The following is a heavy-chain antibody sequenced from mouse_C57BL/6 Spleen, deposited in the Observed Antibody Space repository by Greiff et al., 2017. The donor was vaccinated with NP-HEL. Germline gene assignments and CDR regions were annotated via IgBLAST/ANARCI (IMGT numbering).Heavy chain of an antibody. V-gene: IGHV1-50*01. CDR2: IDPSDSYT. J-gene: IGHJ2*01. Sequence: VQLQQPGAELVKPGASVKLSCKASGYTFTSYWMQWVKQRPGQGLEWIGEIDPSDSYTNYNQKFKGKATLTVDTSSSTAYMQLSSLTSEDSAVYYCALITTVVVDYWGQGTTLTVSS. D-gene: IGHD1-1*01. CDR3: ALITTVVVDY. CDR1: GYTFTSYW.